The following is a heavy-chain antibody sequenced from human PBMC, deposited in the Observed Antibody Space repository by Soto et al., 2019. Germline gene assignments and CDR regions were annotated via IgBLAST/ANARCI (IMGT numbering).Heavy chain of an antibody. CDR1: GYTFTSYK. CDR3: ARGPGYTKLDP. D-gene: IGHD5-18*01. V-gene: IGHV1-46*03. Sequence: ASVKVSCKASGYTFTSYKMHWVRQAPGQGLEWMGVINPSGGSTNYAQKFQGRVSMTWDTSTSTVYIELSSLRSEDTAVYYCARGPGYTKLDPWGQGTLVTVSS. CDR2: INPSGGST. J-gene: IGHJ5*02.